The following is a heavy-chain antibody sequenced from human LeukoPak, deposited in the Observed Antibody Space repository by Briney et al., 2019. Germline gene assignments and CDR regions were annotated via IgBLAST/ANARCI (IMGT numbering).Heavy chain of an antibody. CDR2: INHSGST. Sequence: SETLSLTCAAYGGSFSGYYWSWIRQPPGKGLEWIGEINHSGSTNYNPSLKSRVTISVDTYKNQFSLKLSSVTAADTAVYYCARVVVPGAFDIWGQGTMVTV. V-gene: IGHV4-34*01. CDR3: ARVVVPGAFDI. CDR1: GGSFSGYY. D-gene: IGHD2-15*01. J-gene: IGHJ3*02.